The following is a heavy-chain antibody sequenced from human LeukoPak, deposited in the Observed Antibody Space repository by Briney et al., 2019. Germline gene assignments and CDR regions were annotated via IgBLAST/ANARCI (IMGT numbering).Heavy chain of an antibody. J-gene: IGHJ6*02. D-gene: IGHD6-19*01. Sequence: SETLSLTCAVYGGSFSGYYWSWIRQPPGKGLEWIGEINHSGSTNYNPSLKSRVTISVDTSKNQFSLKLSSVTAADTAVYYCARRSGSSSGPYYYYGMDVWGQGTTVTVSS. V-gene: IGHV4-34*01. CDR2: INHSGST. CDR1: GGSFSGYY. CDR3: ARRSGSSSGPYYYYGMDV.